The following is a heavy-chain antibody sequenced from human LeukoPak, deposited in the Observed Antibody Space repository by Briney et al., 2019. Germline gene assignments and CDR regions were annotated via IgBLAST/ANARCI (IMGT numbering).Heavy chain of an antibody. Sequence: GGSLRLSCTASGVTFSTYSLNWVRQAPGKGLEWVSSINSSGDYIYYADSVKGRFTISRDNAKNSLFRQMNSLRGEDAAVYYWARGEDGRLLYSLDYGGQGSLVAVS. D-gene: IGHD2-2*02. CDR3: ARGEDGRLLYSLDY. V-gene: IGHV3-21*01. CDR2: INSSGDYI. CDR1: GVTFSTYS. J-gene: IGHJ4*02.